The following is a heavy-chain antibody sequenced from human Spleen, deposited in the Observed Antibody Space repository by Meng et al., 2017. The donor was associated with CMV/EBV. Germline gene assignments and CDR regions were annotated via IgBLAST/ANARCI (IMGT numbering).Heavy chain of an antibody. CDR2: IKHSRST. V-gene: IGHV4-34*01. J-gene: IGHJ4*02. CDR1: VRSSIGYY. CDR3: ARVVGYSSSSGGFFDY. Sequence: LACTIAAHVRSSIGYYGRVTRHPPGKGVEWIGEIKHSRSTNYNPSLKIRVSISLDTSKNQFSLRLSSVTSADTAVYYCARVVGYSSSSGGFFDYWGQGTLVTVSS. D-gene: IGHD6-6*01.